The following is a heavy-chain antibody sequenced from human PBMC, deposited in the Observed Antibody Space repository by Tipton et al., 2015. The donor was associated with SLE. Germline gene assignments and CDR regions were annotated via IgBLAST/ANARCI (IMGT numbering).Heavy chain of an antibody. J-gene: IGHJ4*02. CDR3: AAGPGAWFQFDF. CDR2: IYYSGST. CDR1: GASVSSNY. V-gene: IGHV4-59*02. D-gene: IGHD3-22*01. Sequence: GASVSSNYWSWIRQPPGKGLEWIGYIYYSGSTNYNPSLKSRVTISVDTSKNQISLKMRSVTAADTAVYYCAAGPGAWFQFDFWGQGTVVTVSS.